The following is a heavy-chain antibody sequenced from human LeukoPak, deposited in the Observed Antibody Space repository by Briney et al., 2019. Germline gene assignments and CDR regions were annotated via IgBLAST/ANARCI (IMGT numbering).Heavy chain of an antibody. CDR3: ARVNYDFWSGYYHNWFDP. V-gene: IGHV1-2*06. CDR1: GYTFTGYY. CDR2: INPNSGGT. J-gene: IGHJ5*02. D-gene: IGHD3-3*01. Sequence: GASVKVSCKASGYTFTGYYMHWVRQAPGQGLEWMGRINPNSGGTNYAQKFQGRVTMTRDTSISTAYMELSRLRSDDTAVYYCARVNYDFWSGYYHNWFDPWGQGTLVTVSS.